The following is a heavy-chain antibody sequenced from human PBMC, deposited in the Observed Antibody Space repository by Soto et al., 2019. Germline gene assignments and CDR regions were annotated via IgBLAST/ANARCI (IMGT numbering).Heavy chain of an antibody. V-gene: IGHV3-11*01. D-gene: IGHD2-8*01. CDR1: GITLSDNY. Sequence: QVHLVASGGGLVKPGGSLRLSCVASGITLSDNYMTWSRQAPGKGLEWLSYISNSDYTTYYADTVKGRFTISRDNAKNSLYLQLSGLRGEVTAVYYCASGKWSLDYWGQGMVVTASS. CDR3: ASGKWSLDY. J-gene: IGHJ4*02. CDR2: ISNSDYTT.